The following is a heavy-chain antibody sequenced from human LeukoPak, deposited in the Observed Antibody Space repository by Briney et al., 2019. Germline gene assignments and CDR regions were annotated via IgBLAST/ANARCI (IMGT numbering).Heavy chain of an antibody. D-gene: IGHD3-16*01. CDR3: ARLRSYGYYYDGMDV. CDR2: IKQDGSEK. V-gene: IGHV3-7*01. Sequence: GGSLRLSCPASGFTFSTYWMSWVRQAPGKGLEWVANIKQDGSEKYYVDSVKGRFTISRDNAKNSLYLQMNSLRAEDTAVYYCARLRSYGYYYDGMDVWGQGTTVTVSS. CDR1: GFTFSTYW. J-gene: IGHJ6*01.